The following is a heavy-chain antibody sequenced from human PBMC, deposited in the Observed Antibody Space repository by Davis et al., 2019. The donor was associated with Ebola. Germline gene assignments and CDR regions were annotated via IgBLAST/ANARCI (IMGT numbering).Heavy chain of an antibody. CDR2: IYYSGST. V-gene: IGHV4-31*03. J-gene: IGHJ6*02. CDR3: ARAPLGDYGYYYGMDV. Sequence: SETLFLTCTVSGGSISSGGYYWSWIRQHPGKGLEWIGYIYYSGSTYYNPSLKSRVTISVDTSKNQFSLKLSSVTAADTAVYYCARAPLGDYGYYYGMDVWGQGTTVTVSS. D-gene: IGHD4-17*01. CDR1: GGSISSGGYY.